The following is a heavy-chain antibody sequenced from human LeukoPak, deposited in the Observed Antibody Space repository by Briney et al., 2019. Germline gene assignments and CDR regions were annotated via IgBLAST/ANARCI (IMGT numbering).Heavy chain of an antibody. J-gene: IGHJ4*02. CDR2: LYYSGST. CDR1: GGSISSSSYY. CDR3: ATWRSSSWFQNFDY. Sequence: PSETLSLTCTVSGGSISSSSYYWGWIRQPPGKGLEWIGSLYYSGSTYYNPSLKSRVTISADKSKNQFSLKLSSVTAADTAVYYCATWRSSSWFQNFDYWGQGTLVTVSS. V-gene: IGHV4-39*07. D-gene: IGHD6-13*01.